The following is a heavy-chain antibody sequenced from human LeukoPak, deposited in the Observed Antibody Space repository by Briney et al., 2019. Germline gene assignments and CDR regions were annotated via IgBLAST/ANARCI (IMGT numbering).Heavy chain of an antibody. J-gene: IGHJ4*02. CDR3: ARDPMVRGVIPYYFDY. D-gene: IGHD3-10*01. V-gene: IGHV1-18*01. CDR2: ISAYNGNT. Sequence: ASVKVSCKASGYTFTSYGISCVRQAPGQGREWMGWISAYNGNTNYAQNLQGRVTMTTDTSTSTAYMELRSLRSDDTAVYYCARDPMVRGVIPYYFDYWGQGTLVTVSS. CDR1: GYTFTSYG.